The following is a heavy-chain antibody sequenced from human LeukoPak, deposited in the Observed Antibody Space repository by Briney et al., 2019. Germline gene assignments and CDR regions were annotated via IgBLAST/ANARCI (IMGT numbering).Heavy chain of an antibody. CDR3: ARDQYPMVTAPFHI. CDR1: GFTFSSYW. D-gene: IGHD5-18*01. V-gene: IGHV3-7*01. J-gene: IGHJ3*02. Sequence: GGSLRLSCAASGFTFSSYWMSWVRQAPGKGLEWVANINQDGSEKYYVDSVKGRFTISKDNAKNSLYMQMNRLRAEDTAVYYGARDQYPMVTAPFHIWRQGTIVTVSS. CDR2: INQDGSEK.